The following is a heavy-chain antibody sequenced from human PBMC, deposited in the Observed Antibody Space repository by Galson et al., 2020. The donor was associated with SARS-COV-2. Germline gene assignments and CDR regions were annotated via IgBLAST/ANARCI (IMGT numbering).Heavy chain of an antibody. Sequence: SGPTLVKPTQTLTLTCTFSGFSLSAGGVGVGWIRQPPRKALEWLALNYWNDDRRYGPSLKSRLTITKDTSKNQEVLTMTNLDPVDTATYYCAHKWDYRDFFEYWGQGTLVTVSS. CDR3: AHKWDYRDFFEY. V-gene: IGHV2-5*01. CDR2: NYWNDDR. D-gene: IGHD4-17*01. J-gene: IGHJ4*02. CDR1: GFSLSAGGVG.